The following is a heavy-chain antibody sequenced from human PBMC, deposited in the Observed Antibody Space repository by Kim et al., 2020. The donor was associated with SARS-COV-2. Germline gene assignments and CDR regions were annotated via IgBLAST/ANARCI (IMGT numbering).Heavy chain of an antibody. J-gene: IGHJ6*02. V-gene: IGHV4-31*03. CDR3: ARDEIVALPRGYSGYDETYYYYYYGMDV. CDR2: IYYSGST. CDR1: GGSISSGGYY. Sequence: SETLSLTCTVSGGSISSGGYYWSWIRQHPGKGLEWIGYIYYSGSTYYNPSLKSRVTISVDTSKNQFSLKLSSVTAADTAVYYCARDEIVALPRGYSGYDETYYYYYYGMDVWGQGTTVTVSS. D-gene: IGHD5-12*01.